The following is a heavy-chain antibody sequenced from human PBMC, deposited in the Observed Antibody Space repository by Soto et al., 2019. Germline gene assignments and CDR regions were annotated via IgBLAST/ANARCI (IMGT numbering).Heavy chain of an antibody. CDR1: GFTFSSYW. CDR2: IKQDGSEK. J-gene: IGHJ6*04. CDR3: ARDHSNRYSSSWYGPDVRMDV. D-gene: IGHD6-13*01. Sequence: GGSLRLSCAASGFTFSSYWMSWVRQAPGKGLEWVANIKQDGSEKYYVDSVKGRFTISRDNAKNSLYLQINSLRAEDTAVYYCARDHSNRYSSSWYGPDVRMDVWGKGTTVTVSS. V-gene: IGHV3-7*01.